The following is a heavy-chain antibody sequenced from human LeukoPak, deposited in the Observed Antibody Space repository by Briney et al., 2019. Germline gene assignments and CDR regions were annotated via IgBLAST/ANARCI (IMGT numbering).Heavy chain of an antibody. CDR2: IYPNSGGT. V-gene: IGHV1-2*06. CDR1: GYTFTGYY. D-gene: IGHD3-22*01. CDR3: ARWGRITMIVVATVDY. J-gene: IGHJ4*02. Sequence: ASVKVSCKASGYTFTGYYMHWVRQAPGQGLEWMGRIYPNSGGTNYAQKFQGRVTMTRDTSISTAYMELSRLRSDDTAVYYCARWGRITMIVVATVDYWGQGTLVTVSS.